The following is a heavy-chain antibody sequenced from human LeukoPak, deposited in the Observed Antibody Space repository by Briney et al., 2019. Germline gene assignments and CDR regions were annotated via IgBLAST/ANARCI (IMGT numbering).Heavy chain of an antibody. V-gene: IGHV1-2*02. Sequence: ASVKVSCKASGYTFIGYYMHWVRQAPGQGLEWMGWIDPYSGGTHFAQRFQGRVSMTLDTSISTAYMELTRLTSDDTAVYYCASDGVAGSSDAFDIWGQGTMVTVSA. CDR1: GYTFIGYY. J-gene: IGHJ3*02. CDR3: ASDGVAGSSDAFDI. CDR2: IDPYSGGT. D-gene: IGHD6-19*01.